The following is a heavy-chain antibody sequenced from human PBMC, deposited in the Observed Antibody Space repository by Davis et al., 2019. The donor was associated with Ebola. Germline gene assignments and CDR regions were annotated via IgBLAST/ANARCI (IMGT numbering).Heavy chain of an antibody. CDR2: INGRGDST. Sequence: GESLKISCAASGFTFSSNSMNWVRQAPGKGLEWVSAINGRGDSTYFADSVKGRFTVSRDNSKNTLYLQMNSLRAEDMAVYYCAKDPLYDFWSGYFEYWGQGTLVPVSS. CDR3: AKDPLYDFWSGYFEY. V-gene: IGHV3-23*01. J-gene: IGHJ4*02. CDR1: GFTFSSNS. D-gene: IGHD3-3*01.